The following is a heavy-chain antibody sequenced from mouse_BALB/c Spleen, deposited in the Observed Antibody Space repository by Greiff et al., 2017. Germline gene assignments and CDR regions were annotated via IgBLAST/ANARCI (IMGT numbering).Heavy chain of an antibody. V-gene: IGHV5-17*02. Sequence: EVNVVESGGGLVQPGGSRKLSCAASGFTFSSFGMHWVRQAPEKGLEWVAYISSGSSTIYYADTVKGRFTISRDNPKNTLFLQMTSLRSEDTAMYYCARSERYFDVWGAGTTVTVSS. CDR2: ISSGSSTI. CDR1: GFTFSSFG. CDR3: ARSERYFDV. J-gene: IGHJ1*01.